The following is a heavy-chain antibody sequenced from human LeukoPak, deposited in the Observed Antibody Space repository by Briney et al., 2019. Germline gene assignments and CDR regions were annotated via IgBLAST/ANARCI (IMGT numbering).Heavy chain of an antibody. Sequence: SQTLSLTCTVSGGSISSGDYYWSWIRQPPGKGLEWIGEINHSGSTNYNPSLKSRVTISVDTSKNQFSLKLSSVTAADTAVYYCARGAISGGPLARYPRDYWGQGTLVTVSS. CDR1: GGSISSGDYY. D-gene: IGHD3-3*01. V-gene: IGHV4-30-4*08. CDR2: INHSGST. CDR3: ARGAISGGPLARYPRDY. J-gene: IGHJ4*02.